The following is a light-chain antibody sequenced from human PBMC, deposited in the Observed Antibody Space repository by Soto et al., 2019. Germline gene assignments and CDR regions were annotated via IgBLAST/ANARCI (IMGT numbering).Light chain of an antibody. J-gene: IGKJ1*01. V-gene: IGKV1-27*01. Sequence: DIQMTQSPSSLSASVGDRVTITCRASQGISNFLAWYQQKPGKVPKLLIYGSSTLQAGVPSRFSGSGSGTDFTLTISSLQPEDVGSYYCQKYEMDLRTLGQGTKLDIK. CDR2: GSS. CDR3: QKYEMDLRT. CDR1: QGISNF.